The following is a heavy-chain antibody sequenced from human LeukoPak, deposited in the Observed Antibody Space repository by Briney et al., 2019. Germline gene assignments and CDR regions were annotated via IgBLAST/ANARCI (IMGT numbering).Heavy chain of an antibody. D-gene: IGHD1-7*01. J-gene: IGHJ4*02. CDR1: GYSFTSYW. V-gene: IGHV5-10-1*04. CDR3: ARHRGTMAKALSYFDY. CDR2: IDPTDSYT. Sequence: GESLKISCKGSGYSFTSYWITWVRQMPGKGLDWLGRIDPTDSYTNYSPSFQGQVTISADKSISTAYLQWISLKASDTAMYYCARHRGTMAKALSYFDYWGQGTLVTVSS.